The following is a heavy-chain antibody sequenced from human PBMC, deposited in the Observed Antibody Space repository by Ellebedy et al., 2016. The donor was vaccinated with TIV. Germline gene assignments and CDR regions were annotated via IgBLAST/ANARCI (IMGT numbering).Heavy chain of an antibody. CDR3: ASTHYYDSSGYWGLDY. Sequence: SETLSLTCAVSGGSISYYYWSWIRQPPGKGLEWIGYIFSSGSTNFNPSLKSRVTISVDTSKNQFSLKLNSVTAADTAVYYCASTHYYDSSGYWGLDYWGQGTLVTVSS. J-gene: IGHJ4*02. CDR2: IFSSGST. D-gene: IGHD3-22*01. V-gene: IGHV4-59*12. CDR1: GGSISYYY.